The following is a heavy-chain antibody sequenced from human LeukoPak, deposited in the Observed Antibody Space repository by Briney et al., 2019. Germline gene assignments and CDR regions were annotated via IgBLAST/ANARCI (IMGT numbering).Heavy chain of an antibody. D-gene: IGHD5-12*01. Sequence: GGSLRLSCAASGFTFSGSAMHWVRQASGKGLEWVGRIRSKANSYATAYAASVKGRFTISRDDSKNTAYLQMNSLKTEDTAVYYCTRLDGWLLKYYYYYMDVWGKGTTVTVSS. V-gene: IGHV3-73*01. CDR3: TRLDGWLLKYYYYYMDV. J-gene: IGHJ6*03. CDR2: IRSKANSYAT. CDR1: GFTFSGSA.